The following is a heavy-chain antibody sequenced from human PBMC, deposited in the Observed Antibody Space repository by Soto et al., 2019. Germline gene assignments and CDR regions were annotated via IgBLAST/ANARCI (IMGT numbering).Heavy chain of an antibody. Sequence: QVQLQESGPGLVKPSETLSLTCTVSGGSISSYYWSWIRQPAGKGLEWIGCIYTSGSTNYNPSLKSRVTMSVDTSKNQFSLKLSSVTAADTAVYYCARVADYYGSGSRTPYFDYWGQGTLVTVSS. J-gene: IGHJ4*02. CDR1: GGSISSYY. CDR2: IYTSGST. CDR3: ARVADYYGSGSRTPYFDY. D-gene: IGHD3-10*01. V-gene: IGHV4-4*07.